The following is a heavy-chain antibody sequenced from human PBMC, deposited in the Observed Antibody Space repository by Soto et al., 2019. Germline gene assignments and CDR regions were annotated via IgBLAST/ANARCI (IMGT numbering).Heavy chain of an antibody. J-gene: IGHJ6*02. D-gene: IGHD2-2*01. Sequence: GGSLRLSCAASGFTFSSYWMSWVRQAPGKGLEWVANIKQDGSEKYYVDSVKGRFTISRDNAKNSLYLQMNSLRAEDTAVYYYARDNGIVLVPAAPYYYYGMDVWGQGTTVTVSS. CDR1: GFTFSSYW. CDR3: ARDNGIVLVPAAPYYYYGMDV. CDR2: IKQDGSEK. V-gene: IGHV3-7*01.